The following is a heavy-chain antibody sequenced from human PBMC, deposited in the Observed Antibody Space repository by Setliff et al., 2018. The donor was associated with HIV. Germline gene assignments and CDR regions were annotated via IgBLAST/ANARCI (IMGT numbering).Heavy chain of an antibody. J-gene: IGHJ1*01. V-gene: IGHV4-59*01. Sequence: SETLSLTCTVSGGSISGYYWSWIRQPPGKGLEWIGYIYYRGSTDYNPSLKSRVTISIDTSKNQFSLKLSSVTAADTAVYYCTKRTMPTGGFQHWGQGTLVTVSS. D-gene: IGHD1-1*01. CDR3: TKRTMPTGGFQH. CDR1: GGSISGYY. CDR2: IYYRGST.